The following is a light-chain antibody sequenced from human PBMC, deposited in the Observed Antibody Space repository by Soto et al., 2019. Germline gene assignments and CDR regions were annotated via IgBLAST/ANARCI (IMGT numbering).Light chain of an antibody. CDR3: QQYRSSPLT. CDR2: GTS. V-gene: IGKV3-20*01. CDR1: QSVGNSY. Sequence: EMGWTQSPGTLSLSPGEGATLSCRASQSVGNSYVAWYQQKPGQAPRLLISGTSSRATGIPDRFSGSVSVTDLTLTLSRLEPEDFAVYYCQQYRSSPLTFGAGTKIELK. J-gene: IGKJ4*01.